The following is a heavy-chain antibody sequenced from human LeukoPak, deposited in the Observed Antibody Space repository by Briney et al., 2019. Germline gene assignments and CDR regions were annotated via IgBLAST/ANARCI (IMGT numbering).Heavy chain of an antibody. J-gene: IGHJ4*02. V-gene: IGHV3-23*01. Sequence: GGSLRLSCAASGFIFNSYAMSWVRQAPGKGLEWVSAISGSGGSTYYADSVKGRFTISRDNSKNTLYLQMNSLRAEDTAVYYCAKDTRKAVAGMFDYWGQGTLVTVSS. CDR2: ISGSGGST. D-gene: IGHD6-19*01. CDR3: AKDTRKAVAGMFDY. CDR1: GFIFNSYA.